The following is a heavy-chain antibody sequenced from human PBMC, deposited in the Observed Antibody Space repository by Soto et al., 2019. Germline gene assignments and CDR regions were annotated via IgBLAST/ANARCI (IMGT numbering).Heavy chain of an antibody. Sequence: AGGSLRLSCAVSGFTFDDNAMHWVRQAPEKGLEWVSGINWKSDIGYADSVKGRFTISRDNAENSLYLQMNSLRAEDTAVYYCSNSQDGGGRTTFIYWGQGTQVTVSS. CDR3: SNSQDGGGRTTFIY. J-gene: IGHJ4*02. CDR1: GFTFDDNA. D-gene: IGHD3-16*01. V-gene: IGHV3-9*01. CDR2: INWKSDI.